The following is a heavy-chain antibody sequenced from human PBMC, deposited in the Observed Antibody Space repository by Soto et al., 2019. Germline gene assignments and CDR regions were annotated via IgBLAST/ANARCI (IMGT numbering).Heavy chain of an antibody. CDR3: ARRGPGTYFDY. CDR1: GFTLSNYD. V-gene: IGHV3-23*01. Sequence: HPGGSLRLTCAASGFTLSNYDMRWVRQAPGKGLEWVSAVSGSGGSTYYADSVKGRFTISRDNSKNTLYLQMNSLRAEDTAVYYCARRGPGTYFDYWGQGTLVTVSS. CDR2: VSGSGGST. D-gene: IGHD6-13*01. J-gene: IGHJ4*02.